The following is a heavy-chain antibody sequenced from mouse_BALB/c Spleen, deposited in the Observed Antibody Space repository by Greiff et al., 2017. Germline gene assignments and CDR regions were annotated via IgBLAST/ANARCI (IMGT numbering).Heavy chain of an antibody. D-gene: IGHD2-4*01. Sequence: QVQLQQSGAELARPGASVKLSCKASGYTFTSYWMQWVKQRPGQGLEWIGAIYPGDGDTRYTQKFKGKATLTADKSSSTAYMQLSSLASEDSAVYYCARFYYDYDEGYYYAMDYWGQGTSVTVSS. CDR1: GYTFTSYW. CDR3: ARFYYDYDEGYYYAMDY. J-gene: IGHJ4*01. V-gene: IGHV1-87*01. CDR2: IYPGDGDT.